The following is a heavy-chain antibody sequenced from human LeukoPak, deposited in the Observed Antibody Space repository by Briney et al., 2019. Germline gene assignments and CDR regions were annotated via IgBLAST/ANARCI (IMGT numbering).Heavy chain of an antibody. Sequence: PSETLSLTCAVYGGSFSGYYWSWIRQPPGKGLEWIGEINHSGSTNYNPSLKSRVTISVDTSKNQFSLKLSSVTAADTAVYYCARNGWYPYYFDYWGQGTLVTVSS. J-gene: IGHJ4*02. CDR1: GGSFSGYY. V-gene: IGHV4-34*01. CDR3: ARNGWYPYYFDY. D-gene: IGHD6-19*01. CDR2: INHSGST.